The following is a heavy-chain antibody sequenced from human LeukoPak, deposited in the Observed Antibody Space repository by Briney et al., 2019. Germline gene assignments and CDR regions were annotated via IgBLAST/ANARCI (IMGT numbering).Heavy chain of an antibody. D-gene: IGHD2-15*01. J-gene: IGHJ4*02. V-gene: IGHV4-39*07. CDR1: GDSISSRSYY. CDR3: TRAPPQRRGYDS. Sequence: SETLSLTCTVSGDSISSRSYYWGWIRQPPGKGLEWIGSIYYSGSTYYNPSLKSRVTISVNTSKNQFSLKLSSVTAADTAVYFCTRAPPQRRGYDSWGQGTLVTVSS. CDR2: IYYSGST.